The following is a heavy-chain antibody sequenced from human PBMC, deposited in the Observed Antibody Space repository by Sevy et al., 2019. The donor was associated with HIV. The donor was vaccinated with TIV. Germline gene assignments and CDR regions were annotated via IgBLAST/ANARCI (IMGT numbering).Heavy chain of an antibody. Sequence: GGSLRLSCAASGFIFRSYVMSWVGQAPGKGLEWVSTISGSGGYTYYADSVKGRFTISRDNSKNTLELEMNSLRVEDTAVYYCAGGSWSGFDYWGQGTLVTVSS. J-gene: IGHJ4*02. CDR3: AGGSWSGFDY. CDR1: GFIFRSYV. V-gene: IGHV3-23*01. CDR2: ISGSGGYT. D-gene: IGHD3-3*01.